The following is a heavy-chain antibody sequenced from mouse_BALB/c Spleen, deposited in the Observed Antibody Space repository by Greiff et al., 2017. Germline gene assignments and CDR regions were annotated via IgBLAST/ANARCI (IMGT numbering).Heavy chain of an antibody. V-gene: IGHV2-9*02. CDR1: GFSLTSYG. D-gene: IGHD1-1*01. CDR2: IWAGGST. Sequence: QVQLKQSGPGLVAPSQSLSITCTVSGFSLTSYGVHWVRQPPGKGLEWLGVIWAGGSTNYNSALMSRLSISKDNSKSQVFLKMNSLQTDGTAMYYCARGFYYYGSSHAMDYWGQGTSVTVSS. CDR3: ARGFYYYGSSHAMDY. J-gene: IGHJ4*01.